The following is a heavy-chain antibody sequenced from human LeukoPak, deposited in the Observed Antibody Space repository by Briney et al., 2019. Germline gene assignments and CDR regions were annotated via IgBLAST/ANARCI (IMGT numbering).Heavy chain of an antibody. V-gene: IGHV3-23*01. CDR2: ISGSGGYT. D-gene: IGHD3-10*01. J-gene: IGHJ6*02. CDR3: AKAHILLWGYYYGMDV. CDR1: GFTFSSYA. Sequence: PGGSLRLSCAASGFTFSSYAMSWVRQAPGKGLEWVSAISGSGGYTYYTDSVKGRFTLSRDNSKNTLYLQMNSLRAEDSAVYYCAKAHILLWGYYYGMDVWGQGTTVTVSS.